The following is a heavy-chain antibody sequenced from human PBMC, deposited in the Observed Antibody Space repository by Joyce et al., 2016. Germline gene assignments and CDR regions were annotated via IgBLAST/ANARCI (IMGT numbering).Heavy chain of an antibody. CDR2: IWFDGAKK. CDR1: GFTFSNYG. D-gene: IGHD6-13*01. J-gene: IGHJ4*02. V-gene: IGHV3-33*01. Sequence: QMQLVESGGGVVQPGRSLRLSCVASGFTFSNYGRHWVRQGPGKGLEWVAVIWFDGAKKYYADSVKGRFTISRDNSKNTLYLQMNSLGAEDTAVYYCASESGLAAVGTSFDYWGQGTLVTVSS. CDR3: ASESGLAAVGTSFDY.